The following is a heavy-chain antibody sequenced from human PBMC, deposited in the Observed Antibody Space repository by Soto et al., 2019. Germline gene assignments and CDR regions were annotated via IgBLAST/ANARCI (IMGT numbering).Heavy chain of an antibody. Sequence: PGGSLRLSCVGSGFTFSSYWMSWVRQAPGKGLEWVANIKQDGSEKYYVDSVKGRFTIPRDNAKNSLYLQMNSLRVDDAAVYYCESETSSGNSDYWGQGTLVTV. J-gene: IGHJ4*02. CDR2: IKQDGSEK. V-gene: IGHV3-7*03. CDR3: ESETSSGNSDY. CDR1: GFTFSSYW. D-gene: IGHD1-26*01.